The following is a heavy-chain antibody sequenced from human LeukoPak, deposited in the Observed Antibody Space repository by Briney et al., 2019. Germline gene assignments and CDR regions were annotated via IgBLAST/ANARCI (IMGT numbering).Heavy chain of an antibody. CDR1: GFTFSDYA. J-gene: IGHJ3*02. CDR2: ISDSGGST. V-gene: IGHV3-23*01. CDR3: ASRAWDSMAFDI. Sequence: GGSLRLSCVASGFTFSDYAMSWVRQAPGKGLEWVSGISDSGGSTYYADSVKGRCTISRDNSKNTVSLQMNNLRAEDTAVYYCASRAWDSMAFDIWGQGTMVTVSS. D-gene: IGHD1-26*01.